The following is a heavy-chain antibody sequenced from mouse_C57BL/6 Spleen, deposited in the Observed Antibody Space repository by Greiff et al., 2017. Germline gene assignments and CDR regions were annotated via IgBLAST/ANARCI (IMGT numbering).Heavy chain of an antibody. D-gene: IGHD2-4*01. Sequence: VQLQQSGPELVKPGASVKISCKASGYTFTDYYMNWVKQSHGKSLEWIGDINPNNGGTSYNQKFKGKATLTVDKSSSTAYMELRSLTSEDSAVYYCARSDYDYEGFDYWGQGTTLTVSS. V-gene: IGHV1-26*01. J-gene: IGHJ2*01. CDR1: GYTFTDYY. CDR3: ARSDYDYEGFDY. CDR2: INPNNGGT.